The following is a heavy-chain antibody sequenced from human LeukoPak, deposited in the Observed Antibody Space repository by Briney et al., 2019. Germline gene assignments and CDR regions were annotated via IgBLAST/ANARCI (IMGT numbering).Heavy chain of an antibody. V-gene: IGHV3-23*01. CDR3: ATRLVPYYYYYYGMDV. CDR2: ISGSGGST. D-gene: IGHD6-19*01. J-gene: IGHJ6*02. CDR1: GFTFSSYA. Sequence: GGSLRLSCAASGFTFSSYAMSWVRQAPGKGLEWVSAISGSGGSTYYADSVKGRFTISRDNSKNTLYLQMNSLSAEDTAVYYCATRLVPYYYYYYGMDVWGQGTTVTVSS.